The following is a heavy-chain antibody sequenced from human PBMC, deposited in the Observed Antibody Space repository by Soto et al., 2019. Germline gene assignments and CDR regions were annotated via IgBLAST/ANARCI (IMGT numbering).Heavy chain of an antibody. CDR3: AHFDWFIDY. Sequence: EVQLLESGGGLVQPGGSLRLSCAASGFTFSSYAMSWVRQAPRKGLEWVSAIGGSGYSTYYADSVKGRFTISRDNSKNTLYQQMNSLRAEDTALYYCAHFDWFIDYWGQGTLVTVSS. J-gene: IGHJ4*02. V-gene: IGHV3-23*01. D-gene: IGHD3-9*01. CDR1: GFTFSSYA. CDR2: IGGSGYST.